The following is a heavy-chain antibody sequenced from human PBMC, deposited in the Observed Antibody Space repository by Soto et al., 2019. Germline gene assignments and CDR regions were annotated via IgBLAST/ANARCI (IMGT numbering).Heavy chain of an antibody. CDR2: IDPSDSYT. J-gene: IGHJ6*02. D-gene: IGHD5-12*01. CDR1: GYSFTSYW. CDR3: ATPGGYSGYDIYYYYGMDV. Sequence: GESLKISCKGSGYSFTSYWISWVRQMPGKGLEWMGRIDPSDSYTNYSPSFQGHVTISADKSISTAYLQWSSLKASDTAMYYCATPGGYSGYDIYYYYGMDVWGQGTTVTVSS. V-gene: IGHV5-10-1*01.